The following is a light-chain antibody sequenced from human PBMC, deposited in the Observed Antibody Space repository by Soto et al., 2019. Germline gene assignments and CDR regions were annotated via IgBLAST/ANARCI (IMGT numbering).Light chain of an antibody. Sequence: EIVLTQSPGTLSLSPGERATLSCRASQSVSRSYLAWYQQNPGQPPSLLIYATSSRATGIPDRFSGSGSVTDFTLTISRLEPEDCAVYYGQQYGSSPYTFGKGTKMEIK. CDR2: ATS. CDR3: QQYGSSPYT. J-gene: IGKJ2*01. CDR1: QSVSRSY. V-gene: IGKV3-20*01.